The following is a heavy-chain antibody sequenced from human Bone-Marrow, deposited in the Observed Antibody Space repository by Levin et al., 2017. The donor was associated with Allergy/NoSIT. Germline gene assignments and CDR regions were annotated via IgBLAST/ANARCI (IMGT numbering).Heavy chain of an antibody. Sequence: KISCKASGGTFSSYTISWVRQAPGQGLEWMGRIIPILGIANYAQKFQGRVTITADKSTSTAYMELSSLRSEDTAVYYCARGGVRDDGDYDWVSDYWGQGTLVTVSS. CDR1: GGTFSSYT. V-gene: IGHV1-69*02. CDR2: IIPILGIA. D-gene: IGHD4-17*01. J-gene: IGHJ4*02. CDR3: ARGGVRDDGDYDWVSDY.